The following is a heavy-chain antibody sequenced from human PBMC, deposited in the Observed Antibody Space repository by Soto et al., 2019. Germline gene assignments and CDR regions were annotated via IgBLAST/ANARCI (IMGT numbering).Heavy chain of an antibody. J-gene: IGHJ4*02. V-gene: IGHV3-7*01. CDR2: INPDGSEK. CDR3: SRSLDS. Sequence: SLRLSCAASGLTFSSFWMDWVRQAPGKGLEWVANINPDGSEKHYVDSVKGRFTISRDNAKNSLYLPMSSLTAEDSALYYCSRSLDSWGQGTRVTVSS. CDR1: GLTFSSFW.